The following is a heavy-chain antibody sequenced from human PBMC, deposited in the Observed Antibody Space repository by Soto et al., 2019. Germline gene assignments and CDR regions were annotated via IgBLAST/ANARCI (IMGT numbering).Heavy chain of an antibody. J-gene: IGHJ4*02. V-gene: IGHV4-59*01. CDR3: ASGLGDYDDSSGYYPSYFAY. CDR1: GGSISSYY. CDR2: IYYSGST. Sequence: SETLSLTCTVSGGSISSYYWSWIRQPPGKGLEWIGYIYYSGSTNYNPSLKSRVTISVDTSKNQFSLKLSSVTAADTAVYYCASGLGDYDDSSGYYPSYFAYWGQGTLVTVSS. D-gene: IGHD3-22*01.